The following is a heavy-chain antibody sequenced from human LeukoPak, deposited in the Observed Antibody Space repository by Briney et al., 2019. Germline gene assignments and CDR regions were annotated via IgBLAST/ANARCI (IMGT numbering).Heavy chain of an antibody. Sequence: PGGSLRLSCAASGFTFSDYYMSWIRQAPGKGLEWVSYISSSGSTIYYADSVKGRFTISRDNAKNSLYLQMNSLRAEDTAVYYCARMVGYCSSTSCYSGGVTAGTGGDAFDIWGQGTMVTVSS. D-gene: IGHD2-2*01. CDR1: GFTFSDYY. CDR3: ARMVGYCSSTSCYSGGVTAGTGGDAFDI. J-gene: IGHJ3*02. CDR2: ISSSGSTI. V-gene: IGHV3-11*04.